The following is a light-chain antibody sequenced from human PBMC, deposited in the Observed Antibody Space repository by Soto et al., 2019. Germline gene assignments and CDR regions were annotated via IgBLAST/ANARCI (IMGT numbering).Light chain of an antibody. J-gene: IGLJ2*01. Sequence: QSVLTQSPSASASLGASVKLTCTLSSGHSSYAIAWHQQHPEKGPRYLMKLNSDGSHSKGDGIPDRFSGSSSGAERYLTISSLQSEDEADYYCQTWGTGIHVVFGGGTQLTVL. CDR3: QTWGTGIHVV. CDR2: LNSDGSH. V-gene: IGLV4-69*01. CDR1: SGHSSYA.